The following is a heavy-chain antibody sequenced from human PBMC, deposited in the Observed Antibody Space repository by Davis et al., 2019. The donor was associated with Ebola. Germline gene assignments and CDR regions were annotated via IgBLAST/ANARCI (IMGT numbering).Heavy chain of an antibody. V-gene: IGHV3-33*01. D-gene: IGHD6-6*01. CDR3: ARDLTPRIAARPDY. J-gene: IGHJ4*02. Sequence: GESLKISCAASGFTFSSYGMHWVRQAPGKGLEWVAVIWYDGTNKYYADSVKGRFTISRDNSKNTLYLQMNSLRAEDTAVYYCARDLTPRIAARPDYWGQGTLVTVSS. CDR2: IWYDGTNK. CDR1: GFTFSSYG.